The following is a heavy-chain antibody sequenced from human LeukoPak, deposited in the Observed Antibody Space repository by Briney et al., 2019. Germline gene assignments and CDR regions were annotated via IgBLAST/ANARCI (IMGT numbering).Heavy chain of an antibody. CDR3: ARDPSYGDFDY. Sequence: RASVKVSCKASGYTFTSYGISWVRQAPGQGLEWMGWISAYNGNTNYAQKLQGRVAMTTDTSTSTAYMELRSLRSDDTAVYYCARDPSYGDFDYWGQGTLVTVSS. V-gene: IGHV1-18*01. D-gene: IGHD4-17*01. J-gene: IGHJ4*02. CDR2: ISAYNGNT. CDR1: GYTFTSYG.